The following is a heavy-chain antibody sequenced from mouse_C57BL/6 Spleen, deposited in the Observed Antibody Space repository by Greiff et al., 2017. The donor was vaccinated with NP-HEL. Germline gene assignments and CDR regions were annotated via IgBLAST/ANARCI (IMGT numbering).Heavy chain of an antibody. J-gene: IGHJ1*03. D-gene: IGHD2-4*01. V-gene: IGHV3-6*01. CDR1: GYSITSGYY. Sequence: DVKLQESGPGLVKPSQSLSLTCSVTGYSITSGYYWNWIRQFPGNKLEWMGYISYDGSNNYNPSLKNRISITRDTSKNQFFLKLNSVTTEDTATYYCAREGSYDYDGYFDVWGTGTTVTVSS. CDR2: ISYDGSN. CDR3: AREGSYDYDGYFDV.